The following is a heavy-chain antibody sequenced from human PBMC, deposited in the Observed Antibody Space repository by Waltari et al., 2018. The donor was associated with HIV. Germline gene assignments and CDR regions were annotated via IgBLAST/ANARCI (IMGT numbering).Heavy chain of an antibody. Sequence: EVQLVESGGGLVQPGGSLRLSCAASGYTFCNYNVNWVRQTPGKGLEWHSYNDPRSDTIYFADSMKGRFSIARDNAKNSVYLQMNNLRAEGTALYYCARDPMDVYWYFDIWGRGTLVTVSS. CDR1: GYTFCNYN. CDR2: NDPRSDTI. J-gene: IGHJ2*01. V-gene: IGHV3-48*01. CDR3: ARDPMDVYWYFDI. D-gene: IGHD3-10*01.